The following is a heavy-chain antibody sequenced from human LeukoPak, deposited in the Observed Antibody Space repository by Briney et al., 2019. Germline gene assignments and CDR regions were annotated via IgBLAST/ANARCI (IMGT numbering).Heavy chain of an antibody. Sequence: GASVKVSCKASGYTFTSYAMNWVRQAPGQGLEWMGWINTNTGNPTYAQGFTGRFVFSLDTSVSTAYLQISSLKAEDTAVYYCARLPYYDILTGYYKSNYWGQGTLVTVSS. V-gene: IGHV7-4-1*02. D-gene: IGHD3-9*01. J-gene: IGHJ4*02. CDR3: ARLPYYDILTGYYKSNY. CDR1: GYTFTSYA. CDR2: INTNTGNP.